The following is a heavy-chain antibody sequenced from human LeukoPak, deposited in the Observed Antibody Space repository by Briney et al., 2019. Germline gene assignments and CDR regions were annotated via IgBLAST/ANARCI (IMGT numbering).Heavy chain of an antibody. V-gene: IGHV1-69*05. CDR3: ATARYYYDSSGYYDY. Sequence: AASVKVSCKASGGTFSSYAISWVRQAPGQGLEWMGGIIPIFGTANYAQKFQGRVTITTDESTSTAYMELSSLRSEDTAVYYCATARYYYDSSGYYDYWGQGTLVTVSS. D-gene: IGHD3-22*01. CDR1: GGTFSSYA. J-gene: IGHJ4*02. CDR2: IIPIFGTA.